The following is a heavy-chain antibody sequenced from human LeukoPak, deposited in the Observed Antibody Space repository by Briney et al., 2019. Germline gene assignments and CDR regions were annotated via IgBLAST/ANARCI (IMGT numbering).Heavy chain of an antibody. V-gene: IGHV1-2*02. D-gene: IGHD5-12*01. CDR2: INPNSGGT. CDR3: AKDINPTIVATSN. J-gene: IGHJ4*02. Sequence: ASVKVSCKASGYTFTGYYMHWVRQAPGQGLEWMGWINPNSGGTNYAQKFQGRVTMTRDTSISTAYMELSRLRSDDTALYYCAKDINPTIVATSNWGQGTLVTVSS. CDR1: GYTFTGYY.